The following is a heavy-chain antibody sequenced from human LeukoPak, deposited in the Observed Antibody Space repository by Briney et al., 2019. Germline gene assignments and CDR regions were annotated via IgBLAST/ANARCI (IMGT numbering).Heavy chain of an antibody. CDR2: ISSSSSTI. CDR3: ARDSVAAAFDY. D-gene: IGHD6-13*01. J-gene: IGHJ4*02. Sequence: PGGSLRLSCAASGFTFSSYSMNWVRQAPGKGLEWVSYISSSSSTIYYADSVKGRFTISRDNAKNTLYLQMNSLRAEDTAVYYCARDSVAAAFDYWGQGTLVTVSS. V-gene: IGHV3-48*04. CDR1: GFTFSSYS.